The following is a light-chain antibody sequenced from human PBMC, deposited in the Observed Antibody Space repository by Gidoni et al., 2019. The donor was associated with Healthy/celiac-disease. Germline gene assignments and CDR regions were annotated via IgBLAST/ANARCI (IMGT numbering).Light chain of an antibody. CDR3: QQNYSTPRT. Sequence: TQMTQSPSTLSAPVGDTVTITGRASQSISSYLNWYQQKPGKAPKLLIYGASSLQSGVPSRFSGSGSGTDFTLTISSLQPEDFATYYCQQNYSTPRTFGQGTKVEIK. CDR1: QSISSY. CDR2: GAS. J-gene: IGKJ1*01. V-gene: IGKV1-39*01.